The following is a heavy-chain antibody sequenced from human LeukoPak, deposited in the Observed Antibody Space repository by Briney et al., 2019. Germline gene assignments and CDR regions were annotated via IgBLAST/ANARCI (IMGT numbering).Heavy chain of an antibody. V-gene: IGHV4-59*08. CDR2: IYNTGTT. D-gene: IGHD1-14*01. CDR3: ATHEPPGACRHLDY. Sequence: SETLSLTCSVCSPSLISSYGSWLRPPTGGGREWVGYIYNTGTTTYNPAFNRRVTISVDTSKNQLSLRLSSVTAADTAVYYCATHEPPGACRHLDYWGQGTLVTVSS. CDR1: SPSLISSY. J-gene: IGHJ4*02.